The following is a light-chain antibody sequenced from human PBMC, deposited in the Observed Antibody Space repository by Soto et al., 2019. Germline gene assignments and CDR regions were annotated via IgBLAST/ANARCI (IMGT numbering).Light chain of an antibody. CDR2: GAS. CDR3: QQYGSSPKT. CDR1: QSVSSN. J-gene: IGKJ1*01. V-gene: IGKV3-20*01. Sequence: EVVWTQSPDTLSLSPGDTATLSCRASQSVSSNLAWYQQKPGQAPRLLIYGASTRATGIPARFSGSGFGTDFTLTISRLEPEDFAVYYCQQYGSSPKTCGQGNKGAIK.